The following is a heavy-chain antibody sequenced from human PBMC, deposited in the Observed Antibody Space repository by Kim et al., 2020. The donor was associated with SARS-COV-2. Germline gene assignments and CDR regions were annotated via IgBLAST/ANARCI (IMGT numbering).Heavy chain of an antibody. CDR3: ARRYCSTTSCYRTMDV. J-gene: IGHJ6*02. V-gene: IGHV3-7*01. D-gene: IGHD2-2*02. Sequence: DSVKGRFTISRDNAKRSLYLQMNSLRVEDTAVYYCARRYCSTTSCYRTMDVWGQGTTVTVSS.